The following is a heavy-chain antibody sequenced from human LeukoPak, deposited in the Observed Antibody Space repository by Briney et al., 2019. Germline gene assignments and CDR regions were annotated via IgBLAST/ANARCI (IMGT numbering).Heavy chain of an antibody. CDR2: IYYSGST. Sequence: SETLSLTCTVSGDSIKSYYWNWIRQPPGKGLEWIGYIYYSGSTNYNPSLKSRVTMSVDTSKNQFSLKLSSVTAADTAEYYCARTGSPYSGSYLNWFDPWGQGTLVTVSS. D-gene: IGHD1-26*01. CDR1: GDSIKSYY. V-gene: IGHV4-59*01. J-gene: IGHJ5*02. CDR3: ARTGSPYSGSYLNWFDP.